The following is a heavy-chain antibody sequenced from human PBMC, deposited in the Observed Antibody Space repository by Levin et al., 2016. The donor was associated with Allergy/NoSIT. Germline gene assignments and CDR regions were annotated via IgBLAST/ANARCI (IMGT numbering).Heavy chain of an antibody. D-gene: IGHD5-18*01. CDR1: GYTFTGYY. V-gene: IGHV1-2*02. CDR2: INPNSGGT. Sequence: ASVKVSCKASGYTFTGYYMHWVRQAPGQGLEWMGWINPNSGGTNYAQKFQGRVTMTRDTSISTAYMELSRLRSDDTAVYYCAREREALWLRYYYYGMDVWGQGTTVTVSS. CDR3: AREREALWLRYYYYGMDV. J-gene: IGHJ6*02.